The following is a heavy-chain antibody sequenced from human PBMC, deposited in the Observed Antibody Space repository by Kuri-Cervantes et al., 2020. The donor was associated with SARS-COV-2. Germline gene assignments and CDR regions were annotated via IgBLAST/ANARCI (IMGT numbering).Heavy chain of an antibody. V-gene: IGHV3-30*03. J-gene: IGHJ4*02. CDR1: GFTFSSYG. CDR3: VVARDYYYGSGSHPSFDY. CDR2: ISYDGSNK. D-gene: IGHD3-10*01. Sequence: GGSLRLSCAASGFTFSSYGMHWVRQAPGKGLEWVAVISYDGSNKYYADSVKGRFTISRDNSKNTLYLQMNSLRAEDTAVYYCVVARDYYYGSGSHPSFDYWGQGTLVTVSS.